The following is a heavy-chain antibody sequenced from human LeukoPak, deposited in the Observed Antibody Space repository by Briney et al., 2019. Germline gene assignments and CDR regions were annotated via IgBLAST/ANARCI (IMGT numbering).Heavy chain of an antibody. CDR3: ARAPYDSSGPFDP. J-gene: IGHJ5*02. CDR2: ISAYNGNT. V-gene: IGHV1-18*04. D-gene: IGHD3-22*01. CDR1: GYTFIDYY. Sequence: ASVKVSCKASGYTFIDYYMNWVRQAPGQGLEWMGWISAYNGNTNYAQKLQGRVTMTTDTSTSTAYMELRSLRSDDTAVYYCARAPYDSSGPFDPWGQGTLVTVSS.